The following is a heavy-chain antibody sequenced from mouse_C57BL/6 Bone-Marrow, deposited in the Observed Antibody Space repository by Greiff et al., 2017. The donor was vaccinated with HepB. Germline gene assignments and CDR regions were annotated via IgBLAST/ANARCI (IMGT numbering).Heavy chain of an antibody. J-gene: IGHJ3*01. CDR3: ARLTFFAY. CDR1: GYTFTDYY. CDR2: INPNNGGT. D-gene: IGHD4-1*01. V-gene: IGHV1-26*01. Sequence: EVQLQQSGPELVKPGASVKISCKASGYTFTDYYMNWVKQSHGKSLEWIGDINPNNGGTSYNQKFKGKATLTVDKSSSTAYMELRSLTSEDSAVYYCARLTFFAYWGQGTLVTVSA.